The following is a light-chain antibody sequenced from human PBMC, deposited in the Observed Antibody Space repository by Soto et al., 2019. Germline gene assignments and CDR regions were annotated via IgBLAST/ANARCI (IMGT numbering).Light chain of an antibody. J-gene: IGKJ3*01. CDR3: QHYNNWPFT. CDR1: QSVSSN. Sequence: EIVMTQSPATLSVSPGERATLSCRASQSVSSNLAWYQQKPGQAPRLLIYGASTRATGIPARFSGSGSGTEFTLTISSLQSEDFAVDYCQHYNNWPFTFGPGTKVDIK. CDR2: GAS. V-gene: IGKV3-15*01.